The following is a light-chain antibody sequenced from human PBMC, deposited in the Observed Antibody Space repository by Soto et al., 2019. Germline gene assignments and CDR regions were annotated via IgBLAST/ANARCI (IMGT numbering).Light chain of an antibody. J-gene: IGKJ1*01. V-gene: IGKV1-5*01. Sequence: DIQLTQSPYTLSGSVGDRVTITCRASQTISSWLAWYQQKPGKAPKLLIYDASSLESGVSLRFSGSGSGTEFTLTISSLQPDDFATYYCQQYNSYWTFGQGTKVDI. CDR2: DAS. CDR3: QQYNSYWT. CDR1: QTISSW.